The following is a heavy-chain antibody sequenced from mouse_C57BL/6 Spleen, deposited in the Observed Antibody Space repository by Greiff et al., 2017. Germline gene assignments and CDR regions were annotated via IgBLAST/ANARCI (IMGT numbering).Heavy chain of an antibody. J-gene: IGHJ2*01. V-gene: IGHV1-26*01. D-gene: IGHD1-1*01. Sequence: QLQQSGPELVKPGASVKISCKASGYTFTDYYMNWVKQSHGKSLEWIGDINPNNGGTSYNQKFKGKATLTVDKSSSTAYMELRSLTSEDSAVYYCARSYYGSVDYWGQGTTLTVSS. CDR3: ARSYYGSVDY. CDR1: GYTFTDYY. CDR2: INPNNGGT.